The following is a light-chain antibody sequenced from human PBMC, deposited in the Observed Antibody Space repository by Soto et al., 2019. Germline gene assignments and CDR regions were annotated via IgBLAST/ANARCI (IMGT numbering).Light chain of an antibody. CDR1: QSININ. J-gene: IGKJ4*01. V-gene: IGKV3D-15*01. Sequence: EIVMTQSPATLSVSPGERVTLSCRASQSININLAWYQQKPGQAPRVLIYGASSRASGIPDSFSGSGSVTDFTLTISRLEHDDFAFYYCQQYQNWPPLTFGGGTRVEIK. CDR2: GAS. CDR3: QQYQNWPPLT.